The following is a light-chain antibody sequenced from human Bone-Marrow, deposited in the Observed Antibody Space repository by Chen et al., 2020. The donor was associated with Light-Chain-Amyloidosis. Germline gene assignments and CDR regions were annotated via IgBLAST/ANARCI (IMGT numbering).Light chain of an antibody. CDR2: EVT. CDR3: SSYTITNTLV. Sequence: QSALTQPASVSGSPGQSITISCTGTSRDVGGDNHVSWYQKHPDKAPKLMIYEVTNRPSWVPDRFSGSKSDNTASLTISGLQTEDEADYFCSSYTITNTLVFGSGTRVTVL. CDR1: SRDVGGDNH. J-gene: IGLJ1*01. V-gene: IGLV2-14*01.